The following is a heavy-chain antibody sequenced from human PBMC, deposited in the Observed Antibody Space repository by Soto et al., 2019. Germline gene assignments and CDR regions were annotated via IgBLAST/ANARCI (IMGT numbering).Heavy chain of an antibody. Sequence: SETLSLTCAVYGGSFSGYYWSWIRQPPGKGLEWIGEINHSGRTNYNPSLKSRVTISVDKSKNQFCLKLSSMTAADTAVYYCARDEGYGMDVWGQGTTVTVSS. CDR3: ARDEGYGMDV. CDR2: INHSGRT. CDR1: GGSFSGYY. J-gene: IGHJ6*02. V-gene: IGHV4-34*01.